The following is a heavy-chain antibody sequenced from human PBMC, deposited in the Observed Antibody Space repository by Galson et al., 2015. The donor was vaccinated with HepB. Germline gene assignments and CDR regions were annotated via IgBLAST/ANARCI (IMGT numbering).Heavy chain of an antibody. CDR2: ISYDGSNK. J-gene: IGHJ5*02. CDR1: GFTFSSYA. CDR3: ARGAHGYLYYNWFDP. D-gene: IGHD1-1*01. Sequence: SLRLSCAASGFTFSSYAIMWVRQAPGKGLEWVAVISYDGSNKYYADSVKGRFTISRDNSKNTLYLQMNSLRAEDTAVYYCARGAHGYLYYNWFDPWGQGTLVTVSS. V-gene: IGHV3-30*04.